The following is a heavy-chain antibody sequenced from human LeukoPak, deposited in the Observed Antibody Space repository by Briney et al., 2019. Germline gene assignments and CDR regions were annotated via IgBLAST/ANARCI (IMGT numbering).Heavy chain of an antibody. CDR1: GDSFSSGDYY. J-gene: IGHJ3*02. CDR2: IYYSGST. CDR3: ARDRNYGDSTYDAFDI. V-gene: IGHV4-30-4*01. Sequence: SQTLSLTCTVSGDSFSSGDYYWRWVRQPPGKGLEWIVYIYYSGSTYYNPSLKSRFTISVDTSKNQFSLKVSSVTAADTAVYYCARDRNYGDSTYDAFDIWGQGTMVTVSS. D-gene: IGHD4-17*01.